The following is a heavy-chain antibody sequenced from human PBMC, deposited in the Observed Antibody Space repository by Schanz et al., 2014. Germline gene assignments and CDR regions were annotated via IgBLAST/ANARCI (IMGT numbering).Heavy chain of an antibody. J-gene: IGHJ4*02. CDR1: GYRFTSYG. V-gene: IGHV1-18*01. CDR2: ISAYSGNP. Sequence: VKVSFKSSGYRFTSYGINWLRQAPGQGLELMGWISAYSGNPKYAQKFQGRVTMTTDTSTSTAYMELRSLRSDDTALYYCARGLNMMEPKYAYWGQGTLVTV. CDR3: ARGLNMMEPKYAY. D-gene: IGHD3-22*01.